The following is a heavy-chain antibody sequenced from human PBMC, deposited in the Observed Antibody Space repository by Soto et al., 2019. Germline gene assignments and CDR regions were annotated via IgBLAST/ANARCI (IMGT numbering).Heavy chain of an antibody. V-gene: IGHV4-30-2*01. J-gene: IGHJ4*02. CDR2: IYHSGST. CDR1: GGSISSGGYS. D-gene: IGHD5-18*01. CDR3: ARDHPHSYGVYYFDY. Sequence: PSETLSLTCAVSGGSISSGGYSWSWIRQPPGKGLEWIGYIYHSGSTYYNPSLQSRVTISVDRSKNQFSLKVNSVTAADTAVYYCARDHPHSYGVYYFDYWGQGTPVTVSS.